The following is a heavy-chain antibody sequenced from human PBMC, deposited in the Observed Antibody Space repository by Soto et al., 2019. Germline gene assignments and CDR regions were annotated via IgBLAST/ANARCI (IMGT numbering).Heavy chain of an antibody. CDR1: GGSISSYY. D-gene: IGHD3-22*01. CDR2: IYYSGST. J-gene: IGHJ4*02. CDR3: ASGSRYYYDRSGYHNY. V-gene: IGHV4-59*01. Sequence: SETLSLTCTVSGGSISSYYWSWIRQPPGKGLEWIGYIYYSGSTNYNPSLKSRVTISVDTSKNQFSLKLSSVTAADTAVYYCASGSRYYYDRSGYHNYWGQGTLVTVSS.